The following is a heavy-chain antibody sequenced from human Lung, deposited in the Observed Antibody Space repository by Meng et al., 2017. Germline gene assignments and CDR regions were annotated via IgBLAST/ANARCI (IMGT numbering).Heavy chain of an antibody. CDR3: AGGPWELDF. D-gene: IGHD1-26*01. J-gene: IGHJ4*02. Sequence: QVQLQQCGAGLLKPSETLSLTCVVSGGSFSDYYWSWIRQPPGKGLEWIGEINHSGSTNYNPSLESRATISVDTSKNQLSLKLSSVTAADTAVYYCAGGPWELDFWGQGTLVTVSS. CDR2: INHSGST. CDR1: GGSFSDYY. V-gene: IGHV4-34*01.